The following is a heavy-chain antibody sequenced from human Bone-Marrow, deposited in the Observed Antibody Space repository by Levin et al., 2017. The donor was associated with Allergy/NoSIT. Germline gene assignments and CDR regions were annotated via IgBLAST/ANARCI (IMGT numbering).Heavy chain of an antibody. D-gene: IGHD4-17*01. CDR3: ARGLTALTTPTVVYYGLDV. CDR1: GGSFSDYS. Sequence: SETLSLTCDVNGGSFSDYSWTWIRQPPGKGLQWIGEINDSGSTNYNSSLKSRVPISLGTSKNQFSLKLTSVTAADTAVYFCARGLTALTTPTVVYYGLDVWGQGTTVSVSS. J-gene: IGHJ6*02. V-gene: IGHV4-34*01. CDR2: INDSGST.